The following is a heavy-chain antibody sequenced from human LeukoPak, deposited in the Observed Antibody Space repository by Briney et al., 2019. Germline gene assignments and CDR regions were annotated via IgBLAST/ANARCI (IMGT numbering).Heavy chain of an antibody. CDR2: ISAHNGNT. V-gene: IGHV1-18*01. J-gene: IGHJ4*02. D-gene: IGHD2-8*01. Sequence: ASVKVSCKASGYTFTSYGISWVRQAPGQGLEWMGWISAHNGNTNYAQKLQGRVTMTTDTSTSTAYMELRSLRSDDTAVYYCARADCTNGVCYAFDYWGQGTLVTVSS. CDR3: ARADCTNGVCYAFDY. CDR1: GYTFTSYG.